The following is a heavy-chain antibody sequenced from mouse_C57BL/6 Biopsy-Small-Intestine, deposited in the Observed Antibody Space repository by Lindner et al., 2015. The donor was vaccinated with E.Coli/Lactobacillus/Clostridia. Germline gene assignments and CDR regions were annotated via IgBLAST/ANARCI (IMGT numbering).Heavy chain of an antibody. D-gene: IGHD2-5*01. Sequence: VQLQESGPELVKPGASMKISCKASGYSFTDYYMHWVKQSPEKSLEWIGEINPSTSGTSYNQKFKAKATLTVDKSSSTAYMQLKSLTSEDSAVYYCAKYSTTEGFAYWGQGTLVTVSA. V-gene: IGHV1-42*01. CDR1: GYSFTDYY. CDR3: AKYSTTEGFAY. J-gene: IGHJ3*01. CDR2: INPSTSGT.